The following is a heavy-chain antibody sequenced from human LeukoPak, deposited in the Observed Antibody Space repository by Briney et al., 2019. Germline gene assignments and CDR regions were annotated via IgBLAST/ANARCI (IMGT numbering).Heavy chain of an antibody. V-gene: IGHV3-7*01. CDR1: GFTFSSYW. J-gene: IGHJ6*03. D-gene: IGHD2-2*01. CDR2: IKQDGSEK. Sequence: PGGSLRLSCAASGFTFSSYWMSWVRQAPGKGLEWVANIKQDGSEKYYVDSVKGRFTISRDNAKNSLYLQMNSLRAEDTAVYYCAIRRRGGYCSSTSCSRYYYYYYMDVWGKGTTVTVSS. CDR3: AIRRRGGYCSSTSCSRYYYYYYMDV.